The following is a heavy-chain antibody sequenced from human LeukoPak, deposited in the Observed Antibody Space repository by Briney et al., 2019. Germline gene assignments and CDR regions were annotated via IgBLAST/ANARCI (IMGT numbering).Heavy chain of an antibody. Sequence: SETLSLTCTVSGGSIGSYYWSWIRQPPGKGLEWIGYIYSSGSTNYNPSLKSRVTISLDTSKNQFSLKLSFVTAADTAVYYCARGVAAPGTGGLSRCDPWGQGTLVTVSS. CDR3: ARGVAAPGTGGLSRCDP. CDR2: IYSSGST. V-gene: IGHV4-59*01. J-gene: IGHJ5*02. CDR1: GGSIGSYY. D-gene: IGHD6-13*01.